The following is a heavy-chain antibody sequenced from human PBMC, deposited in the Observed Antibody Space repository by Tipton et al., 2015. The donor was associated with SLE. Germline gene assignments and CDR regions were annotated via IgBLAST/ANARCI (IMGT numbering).Heavy chain of an antibody. CDR2: IYYSGST. CDR1: GGSISSSSYY. J-gene: IGHJ3*02. CDR3: ARVGTNAFDI. D-gene: IGHD7-27*01. Sequence: TLSLTCTVSGGSISSSSYYWGWIRQPPGKGLEWIGSIYYSGSTYYNPSLKSRVTISVDTSKNQFSRKLSSVTAADTAVYYCARVGTNAFDIWGQGTMVTVSS. V-gene: IGHV4-39*07.